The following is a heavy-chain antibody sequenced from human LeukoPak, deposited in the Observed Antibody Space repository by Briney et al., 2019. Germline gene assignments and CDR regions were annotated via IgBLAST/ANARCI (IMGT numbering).Heavy chain of an antibody. Sequence: SETLSLTCTVSGGSISSYYWSWIRQPPGKGPEWIGYIYYSGSTNYNPSLKSRFTMSVDRSKNQFSLKLSSVTAADTAFYFCARAGGRDFHFDSWGQGTLVTVSS. J-gene: IGHJ4*02. CDR1: GGSISSYY. D-gene: IGHD5-12*01. V-gene: IGHV4-59*12. CDR2: IYYSGST. CDR3: ARAGGRDFHFDS.